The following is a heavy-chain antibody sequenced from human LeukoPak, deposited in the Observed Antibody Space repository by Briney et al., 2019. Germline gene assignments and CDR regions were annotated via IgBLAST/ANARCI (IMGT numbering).Heavy chain of an antibody. J-gene: IGHJ5*02. CDR1: GFTFSSYA. CDR3: AKDREGYCSSTSCYFRNWFDP. Sequence: PGGSLRLSCAASGFTFSSYAMSWVRQAPGKGLEWVSAISGSGAKGYYADSVKGRFTISRDNPKNTVYVQMNSLRAEDTAVYYCAKDREGYCSSTSCYFRNWFDPWGQGTLVTVSS. CDR2: ISGSGAKG. V-gene: IGHV3-23*01. D-gene: IGHD2-2*01.